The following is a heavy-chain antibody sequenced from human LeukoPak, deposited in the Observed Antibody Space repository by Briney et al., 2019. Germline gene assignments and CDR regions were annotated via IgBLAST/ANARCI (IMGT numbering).Heavy chain of an antibody. CDR3: AKEISAYSGADAFDY. V-gene: IGHV3-23*01. Sequence: PGRSLRLSCAASGFTFSTYAMSWVRQAPGKGLEWVSAISGRGDNTYYADSVKGRFTISRDNSKNTLYLQMNSLRAEDTALYFCAKEISAYSGADAFDYWGQGTLVTVSS. D-gene: IGHD3-16*01. CDR2: ISGRGDNT. CDR1: GFTFSTYA. J-gene: IGHJ4*02.